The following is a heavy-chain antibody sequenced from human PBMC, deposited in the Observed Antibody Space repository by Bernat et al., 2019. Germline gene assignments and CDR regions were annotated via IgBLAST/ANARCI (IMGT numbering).Heavy chain of an antibody. CDR3: ARSPAKYYDILTGYWNYYGMDV. D-gene: IGHD3-9*01. Sequence: EVQLVESGGGLVQPGGSLRLSCAASGFTFSSYDMHWVRQATGKGPEWVSAIGTAGYTFYSSSVKGRFTISRENAKNSLYLQMNSLRAGDTAVYYCARSPAKYYDILTGYWNYYGMDVWGQGTTVTVSS. V-gene: IGHV3-13*04. CDR2: IGTAGYT. CDR1: GFTFSSYD. J-gene: IGHJ6*02.